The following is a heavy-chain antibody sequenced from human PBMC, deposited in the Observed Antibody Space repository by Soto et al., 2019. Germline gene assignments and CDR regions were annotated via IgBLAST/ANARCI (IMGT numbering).Heavy chain of an antibody. CDR1: GYTFTSYD. Sequence: QVQLVQSGPEVKKPGASVKVSCKASGYTFTSYDINWVRQAPGQGLEWMGWISVYDGNTNYAQKLQDRVTMTTDTATSTAYMELRSLRSDDTAVYYCASALGIGDYWGQGTQVTVSS. CDR3: ASALGIGDY. J-gene: IGHJ4*02. V-gene: IGHV1-18*01. CDR2: ISVYDGNT. D-gene: IGHD7-27*01.